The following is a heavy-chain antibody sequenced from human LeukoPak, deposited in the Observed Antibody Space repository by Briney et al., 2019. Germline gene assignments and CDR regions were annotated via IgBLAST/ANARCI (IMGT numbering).Heavy chain of an antibody. CDR1: GFTFSSYA. D-gene: IGHD3-22*01. J-gene: IGHJ4*02. CDR3: AKPMYYYDSSGYYTTNQYYFDY. V-gene: IGHV3-30-3*01. CDR2: ISYDGSNK. Sequence: PGGSLRLSCAASGFTFSSYAMHWVRQAPGKGLEWVAVISYDGSNKYYADSVKGRFTISRDNSKNTLYLQMNSLRAEDTAVYYCAKPMYYYDSSGYYTTNQYYFDYWGQGTLVTVSS.